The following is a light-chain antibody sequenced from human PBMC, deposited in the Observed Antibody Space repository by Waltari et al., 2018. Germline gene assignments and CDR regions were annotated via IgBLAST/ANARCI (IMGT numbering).Light chain of an antibody. V-gene: IGKV1-9*01. Sequence: IQLTQSPSSLSASVGDRVPITCRASQGISSYLAWYQQKPGKAPKLLIYAASTLQSGVPSRFSGSGSGTDFTLTISSLQPEDSATYYCQQLSTYPRAFGGGTKVEIK. CDR3: QQLSTYPRA. CDR2: AAS. CDR1: QGISSY. J-gene: IGKJ4*01.